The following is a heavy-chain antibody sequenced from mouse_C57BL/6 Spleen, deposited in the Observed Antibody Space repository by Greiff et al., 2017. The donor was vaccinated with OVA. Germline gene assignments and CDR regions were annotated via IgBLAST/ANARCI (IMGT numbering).Heavy chain of an antibody. J-gene: IGHJ4*01. D-gene: IGHD1-3*01. CDR1: GFTFSDYY. CDR3: ERHAHPRAMDY. CDR2: ISNGGGST. Sequence: EVKLMESGGGLVQPGGSLKLSCAASGFTFSDYYMYWVRQTPEKRLEWVAFISNGGGSTYYPDTVKGRFTISRDKAKNTLYLQMSRLKYEDTDVYDSERHAHPRAMDYWGQGTSVTVSS. V-gene: IGHV5-12*01.